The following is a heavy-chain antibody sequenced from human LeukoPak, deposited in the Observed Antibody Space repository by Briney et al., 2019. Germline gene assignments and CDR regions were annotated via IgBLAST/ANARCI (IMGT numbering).Heavy chain of an antibody. CDR3: AREEGGLDV. CDR2: MNTNTGKA. Sequence: GASVKFSCKPSGYDFSIYTLNWVRQVPGQGPEWMGWMNTNTGKATYAQDFRGRFVFSFDSSVSTAYLEITSLKAADTAVYYCAREEGGLDVWGQGTTVIVSS. J-gene: IGHJ6*02. CDR1: GYDFSIYT. V-gene: IGHV7-4-1*02.